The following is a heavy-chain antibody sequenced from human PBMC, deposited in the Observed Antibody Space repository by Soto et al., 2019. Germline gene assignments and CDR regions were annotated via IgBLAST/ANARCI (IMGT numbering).Heavy chain of an antibody. D-gene: IGHD3-10*01. CDR2: IYYSGST. J-gene: IGHJ4*02. CDR3: ARVTMVRGVIITLHYFDY. V-gene: IGHV4-59*01. Sequence: SETLSLTCTVSGGSISSYYWSWIRQPPGKGLEWIGYIYYSGSTNYNPSLKSRVTISVDTSKNQFSLKLSSVTAADTAVYYCARVTMVRGVIITLHYFDYWGQGTLVTVSS. CDR1: GGSISSYY.